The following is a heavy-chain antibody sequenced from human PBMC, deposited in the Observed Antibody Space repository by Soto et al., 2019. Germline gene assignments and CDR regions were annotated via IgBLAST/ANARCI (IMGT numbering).Heavy chain of an antibody. CDR2: IWYDGSNK. Sequence: QVQLVESGGGVVQPGRSLRLSCAASGFTFSSYGMHWVRQAPGKGLEWVAVIWYDGSNKYYADSVKGRFTISRDNSKNTLYLQMNSLRAEDTAVYYCASDGDYAPLDYWGQGTLVTVSS. D-gene: IGHD4-17*01. CDR3: ASDGDYAPLDY. CDR1: GFTFSSYG. J-gene: IGHJ4*02. V-gene: IGHV3-33*01.